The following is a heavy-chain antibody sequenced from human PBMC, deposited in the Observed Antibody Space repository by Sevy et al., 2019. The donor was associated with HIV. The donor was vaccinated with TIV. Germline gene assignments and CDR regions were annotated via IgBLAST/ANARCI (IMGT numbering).Heavy chain of an antibody. J-gene: IGHJ4*02. D-gene: IGHD3-3*01. CDR3: ARGKHVSDYYGSFDY. CDR1: GFTVSSNF. Sequence: GGSLRLSCTVSGFTVSSNFISWVRQAPGKGLEWVSVIWLTGATYYADSVKGRFTISRDNFKNTVYLDMNSLRAEDMAVYYCARGKHVSDYYGSFDYWGQGTLVTVSS. CDR2: IWLTGAT. V-gene: IGHV3-53*01.